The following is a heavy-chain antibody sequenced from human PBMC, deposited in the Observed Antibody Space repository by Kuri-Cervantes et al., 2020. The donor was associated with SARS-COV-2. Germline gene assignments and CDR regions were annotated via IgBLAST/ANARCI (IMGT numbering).Heavy chain of an antibody. Sequence: ASVKVSFKASGYSLTNYDMIWVRQAPGQGLEWMGWIGTNNGNKVYAQKFQGRVTMTTDTYTNTASMELTSLRSDDTAVYYCARKGVVVPTPVDYYYAMDVWGQGTTVTVSS. D-gene: IGHD2-2*01. CDR1: GYSLTNYD. CDR3: ARKGVVVPTPVDYYYAMDV. J-gene: IGHJ6*02. V-gene: IGHV1-18*01. CDR2: IGTNNGNK.